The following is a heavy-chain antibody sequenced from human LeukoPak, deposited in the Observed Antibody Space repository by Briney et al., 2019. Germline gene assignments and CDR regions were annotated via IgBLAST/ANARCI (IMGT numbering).Heavy chain of an antibody. J-gene: IGHJ5*02. D-gene: IGHD6-13*01. Sequence: ASVKVSCKASGYTFTSYAMNWVRQAPGQGLEWMGWINTNTGNPTYAQGLTGRFVFSLDTSVSTAYLQISSLKAEDTAVYYCARVVGSSSWYWFDPWGQGTLVTVSS. CDR3: ARVVGSSSWYWFDP. CDR2: INTNTGNP. V-gene: IGHV7-4-1*02. CDR1: GYTFTSYA.